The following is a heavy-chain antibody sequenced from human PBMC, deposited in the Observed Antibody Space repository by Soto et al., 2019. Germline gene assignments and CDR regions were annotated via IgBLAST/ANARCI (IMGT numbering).Heavy chain of an antibody. V-gene: IGHV1-46*03. CDR1: GYTFTSYY. Sequence: ASVKVSCKASGYTFTSYYMHWVRQAPGQGLEWMGIINPSGGSTSYAQKFQGRVTMTRDTSTSTVYMELSSLRSEDTAVYYCAILLDRWLRYDAFDIWGQGTMVTVSS. CDR3: AILLDRWLRYDAFDI. D-gene: IGHD5-12*01. CDR2: INPSGGST. J-gene: IGHJ3*02.